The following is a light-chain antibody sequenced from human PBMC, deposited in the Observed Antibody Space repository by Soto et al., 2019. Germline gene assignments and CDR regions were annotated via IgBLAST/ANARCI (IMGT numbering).Light chain of an antibody. Sequence: QSVLTQPPSVSGTPGQRVSISCTGTSSNLGADYDVHWYQQLPGTAPRLLIFGNSVRPSGVPDRFFGSKSGTSASLAITGLQAEDEAIYYCQSFDSSLSTSIFGAGTKLT. CDR1: SSNLGADYD. V-gene: IGLV1-40*01. CDR3: QSFDSSLSTSI. J-gene: IGLJ2*01. CDR2: GNS.